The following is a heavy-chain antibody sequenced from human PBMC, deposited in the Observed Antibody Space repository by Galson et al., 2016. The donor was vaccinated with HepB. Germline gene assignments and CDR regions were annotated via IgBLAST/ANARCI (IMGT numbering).Heavy chain of an antibody. V-gene: IGHV3-23*01. CDR3: AKSGEMATIGRVDDY. CDR2: IGGSGGST. J-gene: IGHJ4*02. D-gene: IGHD5-24*01. CDR1: GFTFRSSV. Sequence: SLRLSCAASGFTFRSSVMRWVRQAPGEGLEWVSSIGGSGGSTYYADSVKGRFTISRDNSKSTLYLQMTSLTVEDTAIYYCAKSGEMATIGRVDDYWGQGALVTVSS.